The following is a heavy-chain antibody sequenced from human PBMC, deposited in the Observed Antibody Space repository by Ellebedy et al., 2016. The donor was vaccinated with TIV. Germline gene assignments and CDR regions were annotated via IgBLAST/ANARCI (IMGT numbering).Heavy chain of an antibody. D-gene: IGHD3-10*01. CDR2: TYYRSKWNN. CDR3: ARGNYYGTGRPRAFDI. Sequence: SCAISGDTVSAITAAWDWFRQSPSRGLEWLGRTYYRSKWNNDYSESVKSRISIKSDTSKNHFSQQLTSVSPEDTAMYYCARGNYYGTGRPRAFDIWGQGTMVTVSS. CDR1: GDTVSAITAA. V-gene: IGHV6-1*01. J-gene: IGHJ3*02.